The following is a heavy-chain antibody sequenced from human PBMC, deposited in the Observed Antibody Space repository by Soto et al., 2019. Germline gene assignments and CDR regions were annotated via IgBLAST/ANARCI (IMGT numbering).Heavy chain of an antibody. V-gene: IGHV4-38-2*02. CDR1: GDSIIGIYH. J-gene: IGHJ6*02. CDR3: ARETSQNVYSHYGMDV. CDR2: IFHTGST. Sequence: PSETLSLTCAVSGDSIIGIYHWAWIRQPPGRSLEWIASIFHTGSTYYTPSLKSRVTISVDTSKNQFSLKLSSVTAADMAVYYCARETSQNVYSHYGMDVWGQGTTVTVSS.